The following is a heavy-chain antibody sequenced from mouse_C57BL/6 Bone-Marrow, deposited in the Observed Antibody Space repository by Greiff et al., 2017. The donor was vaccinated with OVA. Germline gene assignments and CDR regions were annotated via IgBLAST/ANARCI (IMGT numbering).Heavy chain of an antibody. CDR2: ISSGGSYT. J-gene: IGHJ2*01. V-gene: IGHV5-6*01. CDR3: ARLRGYYGSLDY. CDR1: GFTFSSYG. D-gene: IGHD1-1*01. Sequence: EVKVVESGGDLVKPGGSLKLSCAASGFTFSSYGMSWVRQTPDKRLEWVATISSGGSYTYYPDSVKGRFTISRDNAKNTLYLQMSSLKSEDTAMYYCARLRGYYGSLDYWGQGTTLTVSS.